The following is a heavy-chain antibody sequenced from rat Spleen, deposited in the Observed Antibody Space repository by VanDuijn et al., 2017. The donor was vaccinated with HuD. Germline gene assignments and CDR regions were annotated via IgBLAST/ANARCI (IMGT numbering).Heavy chain of an antibody. CDR1: GFTFTDFA. CDR3: ARHGVCFDY. V-gene: IGHV5-29*01. CDR2: ISYDGSST. J-gene: IGHJ2*01. Sequence: EVQLVESGGGLVQPGRSMKLSCAASGFTFTDFAMAWVRQAPTKGLEWVATISYDGSSTYYRDSVKGRFTISRDNAKSTLYLQMDSLRSEDTATYYCARHGVCFDYWGQGVMVTVSS. D-gene: IGHD1-7*01.